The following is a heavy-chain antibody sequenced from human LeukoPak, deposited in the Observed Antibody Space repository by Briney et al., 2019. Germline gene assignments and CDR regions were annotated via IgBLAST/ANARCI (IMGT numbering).Heavy chain of an antibody. CDR2: IRYDGSNK. Sequence: GGSLRLSCAASGFTFSSYGMHWVRQAPGKGLEWMAFIRYDGSNKYYADSVKGRFTISRDNSKNTLYLQMNSLRAEDTAVYYCARDLDSSGYCQFDIWGQGTMVTVSS. V-gene: IGHV3-30*02. J-gene: IGHJ3*02. CDR3: ARDLDSSGYCQFDI. CDR1: GFTFSSYG. D-gene: IGHD3-22*01.